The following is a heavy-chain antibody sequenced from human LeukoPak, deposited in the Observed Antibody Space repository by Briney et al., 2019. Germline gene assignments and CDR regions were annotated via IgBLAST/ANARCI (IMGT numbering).Heavy chain of an antibody. V-gene: IGHV3-9*01. D-gene: IGHD3-9*01. J-gene: IGHJ4*02. CDR3: AKDRAIFVHYFDG. Sequence: GGSLRLSCVASGFTFDEYAMHWVRQVPGKGLEWVIGISGDSDRIDYADSVKGRFTISRDNAKNSVYLQMNSLRAEDTALYYCAKDRAIFVHYFDGWGQGTLVTVSS. CDR1: GFTFDEYA. CDR2: ISGDSDRI.